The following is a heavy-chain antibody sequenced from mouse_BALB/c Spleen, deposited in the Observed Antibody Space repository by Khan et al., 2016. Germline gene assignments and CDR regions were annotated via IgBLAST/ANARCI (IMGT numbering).Heavy chain of an antibody. CDR1: GFNIKDYY. Sequence: VRLQQSGAELVRSGASVKLSCTASGFNIKDYYIQWVKQRPEQGLEWIGWIDPENGDTGYVPKFQGKATMTADTSSNTAYLQLSSLTSADTAVSYCTFYGNILAWFAYWGQGTLVTVSA. CDR2: IDPENGDT. V-gene: IGHV14-4*02. J-gene: IGHJ3*01. CDR3: TFYGNILAWFAY. D-gene: IGHD2-10*01.